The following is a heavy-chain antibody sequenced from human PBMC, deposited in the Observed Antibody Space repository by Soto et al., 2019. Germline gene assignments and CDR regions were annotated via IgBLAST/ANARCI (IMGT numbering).Heavy chain of an antibody. Sequence: PSETLSLXCSVSGSSVRNYYWTWIRQTPGKGLEWIGYMFYSGSPKYNPSLKSRVTISVDMSNNQFSLKLNSVTAADTAVYYCAREKGTGYLDVWGQGTTVTVS. CDR2: MFYSGSP. CDR1: GSSVRNYY. CDR3: AREKGTGYLDV. J-gene: IGHJ6*02. D-gene: IGHD3-9*01. V-gene: IGHV4-59*02.